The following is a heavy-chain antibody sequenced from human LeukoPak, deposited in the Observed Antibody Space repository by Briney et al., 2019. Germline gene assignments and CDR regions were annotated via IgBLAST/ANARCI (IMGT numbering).Heavy chain of an antibody. J-gene: IGHJ4*02. V-gene: IGHV6-1*01. CDR1: GDSVHNNSAA. CDR3: PRQREGALDY. Sequence: SQTLSLTYAISGDSVHNNSAAWKWLRQSPSRGLEWLGRTYFRSKWSNDYAVSVKGRITINPDTSKNQFSLQLNSVPPEDTAGYCCPRQREGALDYWGQGTLVTVSS. CDR2: TYFRSKWSN.